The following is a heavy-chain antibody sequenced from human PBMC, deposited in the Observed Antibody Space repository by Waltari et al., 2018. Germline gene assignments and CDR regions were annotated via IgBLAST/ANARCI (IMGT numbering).Heavy chain of an antibody. CDR1: GFTFSAYA. D-gene: IGHD2-21*01. V-gene: IGHV3-23*01. Sequence: EVQVLESGGGLVQPGGSLRLSCSASGFTFSAYAMSWVRQAPGKGLEWVSSMSGSGDTTDYADSGKGRFTISRDNSKNALDLQLNSLRAEDTAVYYCTKDRYFSAGREAFVEYWGQGTLVTVSS. CDR2: MSGSGDTT. J-gene: IGHJ4*02. CDR3: TKDRYFSAGREAFVEY.